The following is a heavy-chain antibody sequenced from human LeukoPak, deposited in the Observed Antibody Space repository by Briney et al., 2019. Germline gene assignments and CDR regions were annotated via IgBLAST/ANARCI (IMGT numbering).Heavy chain of an antibody. Sequence: SETLSLTCAVYGGSFSGYYWSWIRQPPGNGLEWIGEINHSGSTNYNPSLKSRVTISVDTSKNQFSLKLSSVTAADTAVYYCARGGGLPDSSSSSRRYYYYYMDVWGKGTTVTVSS. CDR3: ARGGGLPDSSSSSRRYYYYYMDV. V-gene: IGHV4-34*01. CDR2: INHSGST. CDR1: GGSFSGYY. D-gene: IGHD6-6*01. J-gene: IGHJ6*03.